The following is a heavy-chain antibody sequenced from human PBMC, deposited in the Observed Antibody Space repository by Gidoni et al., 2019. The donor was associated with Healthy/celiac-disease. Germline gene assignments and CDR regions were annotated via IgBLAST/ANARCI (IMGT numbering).Heavy chain of an antibody. J-gene: IGHJ6*02. CDR1: GYTLTEFS. V-gene: IGHV1-24*01. CDR2: FDPEDGET. D-gene: IGHD2-15*01. Sequence: QVQLVQSGAEVKKPGASVKVSCKVSGYTLTEFSMHWVRQAPGKGLEWMGGFDPEDGETIYAQKFQGRVTMTEDTSTDTAYMELSSLRSEDTAVYYCATDHGGRGGYYPYYYGMDVWGQGTTVTVSS. CDR3: ATDHGGRGGYYPYYYGMDV.